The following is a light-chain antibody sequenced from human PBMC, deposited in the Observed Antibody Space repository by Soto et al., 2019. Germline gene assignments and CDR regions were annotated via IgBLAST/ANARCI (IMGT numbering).Light chain of an antibody. V-gene: IGKV1-27*01. J-gene: IGKJ1*01. CDR1: QGIRSY. Sequence: DIQMTQSPASLSSSVGDTVTITCRASQGIRSYVAWYQQKPGKVPKLLIYAASTFQSGVPSRFSGSGSGTDFTLTISSLEPEDFEAYYCQKYNSGSWTFGQGTKVEIK. CDR2: AAS. CDR3: QKYNSGSWT.